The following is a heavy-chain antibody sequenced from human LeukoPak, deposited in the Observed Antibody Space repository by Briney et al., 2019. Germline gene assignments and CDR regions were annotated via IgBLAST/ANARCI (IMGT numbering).Heavy chain of an antibody. V-gene: IGHV1-46*01. Sequence: ASVKVSCKASGYTFTSYYMHWVRQAPGQGLEWMGIINPSGGSTSYAQKFQGRVTMTRDTSTSTVYMELSSLRSEDTAVYYCARGRDSSGWYTLYPVDCWGQGTLVTVSS. CDR2: INPSGGST. CDR1: GYTFTSYY. J-gene: IGHJ4*02. CDR3: ARGRDSSGWYTLYPVDC. D-gene: IGHD6-19*01.